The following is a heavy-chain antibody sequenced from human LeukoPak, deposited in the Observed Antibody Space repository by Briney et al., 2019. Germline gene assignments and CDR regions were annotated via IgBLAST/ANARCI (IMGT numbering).Heavy chain of an antibody. CDR1: GLTVSSNY. CDR2: IYDTGTT. J-gene: IGHJ6*03. D-gene: IGHD6-13*01. Sequence: GRSLRLSCATSGLTVSSNYMSLVREARGEGLEGVSVIYDTGTTYYADSVKGRFTVSRDSSRNTLYLQMNNLRVEDTAVYYCARDVLPAAGQIGPQYYMDVWGKGTTVTVSS. V-gene: IGHV3-53*01. CDR3: ARDVLPAAGQIGPQYYMDV.